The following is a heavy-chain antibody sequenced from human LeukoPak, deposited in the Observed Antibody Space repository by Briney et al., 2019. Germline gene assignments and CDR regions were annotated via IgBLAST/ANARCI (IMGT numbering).Heavy chain of an antibody. V-gene: IGHV1-24*01. CDR3: ATEIVGYGDVNYFDY. Sequence: ASVKVSCKVSGYTLTEVSMHWVRQAPGKGLEWMGGFAPGDGETIYAQNFQGRLIVTDDTSTDTAYMELSSLRSEDTAVYYCATEIVGYGDVNYFDYWGQGTRVTVSS. D-gene: IGHD4-17*01. CDR2: FAPGDGET. J-gene: IGHJ4*02. CDR1: GYTLTEVS.